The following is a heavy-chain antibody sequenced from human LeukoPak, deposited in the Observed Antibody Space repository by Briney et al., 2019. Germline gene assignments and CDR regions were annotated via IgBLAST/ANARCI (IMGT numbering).Heavy chain of an antibody. CDR1: GFTFSHYA. Sequence: GGSLRLSCAASGFTFSHYAMGWVRQAPGKGLEWVSTISDSGGATHYADSVKGRFTISRDNSKNTLYLQMNSLRVEDTAVYYCARDPSGTYAFDIWGQGTMVTVSS. CDR3: ARDPSGTYAFDI. V-gene: IGHV3-23*01. CDR2: ISDSGGAT. J-gene: IGHJ3*02.